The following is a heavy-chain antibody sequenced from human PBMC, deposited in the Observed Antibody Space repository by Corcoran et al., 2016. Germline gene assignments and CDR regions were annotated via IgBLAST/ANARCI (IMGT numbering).Heavy chain of an antibody. Sequence: QVQLQESGPGLVKPSETLSLTCTVSGGSVSSGSYYWSWIRQPPGKGLEWIGYIYYSGSTNYNPSLKSRVTISVDTSKNQFSLKLSSVTAADTAVYSCARVPNYDYVWGSCLGDYFDYWGQGTLVTVSS. CDR3: ARVPNYDYVWGSCLGDYFDY. V-gene: IGHV4-61*01. D-gene: IGHD3-16*01. CDR1: GGSVSSGSYY. CDR2: IYYSGST. J-gene: IGHJ4*02.